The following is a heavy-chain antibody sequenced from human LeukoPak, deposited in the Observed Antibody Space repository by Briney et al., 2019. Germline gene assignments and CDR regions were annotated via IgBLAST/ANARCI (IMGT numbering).Heavy chain of an antibody. CDR3: ARAPGVAGTYYYYGMDV. D-gene: IGHD6-19*01. CDR2: MNPNSGNT. Sequence: ASVKVSCKASGYTFAAYFMHWVRQAPGQGLEWMGWMNPNSGNTGYAQKFQGRVTMTRNTSISTAYMELSSLRSEDTAVYYCARAPGVAGTYYYYGMDVWGQGTTVTVSS. V-gene: IGHV1-8*02. J-gene: IGHJ6*02. CDR1: GYTFAAYF.